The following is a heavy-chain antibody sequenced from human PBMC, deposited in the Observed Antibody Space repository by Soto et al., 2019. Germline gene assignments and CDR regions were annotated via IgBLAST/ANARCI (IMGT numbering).Heavy chain of an antibody. CDR1: GVIFNNAW. CDR3: ATGRGYMDL. Sequence: GGSLRLSCAASGVIFNNAWMSWVRQAPGKGLEWVANIKQDGSEKYYVDSVKGRFTISRDNAKNSLYLQMNSLRAEDTAVYYCATGRGYMDLWGKGTTVTVSS. CDR2: IKQDGSEK. V-gene: IGHV3-7*01. J-gene: IGHJ6*03.